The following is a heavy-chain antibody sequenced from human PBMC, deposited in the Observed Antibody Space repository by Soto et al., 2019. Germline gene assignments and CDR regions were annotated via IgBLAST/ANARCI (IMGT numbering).Heavy chain of an antibody. D-gene: IGHD6-13*01. V-gene: IGHV4-31*03. J-gene: IGHJ3*02. CDR3: AFNRAAAGTGAFDI. CDR1: GGSISSGGYY. Sequence: QVQLQESGPGLVKPSQTLSLTCTVSGGSISSGGYYWSWIRQHPGKGLEWIGYIDYSGSTYYNPSLKSRVTISVDTSKNQFSLKLSSVTAADTAVYYCAFNRAAAGTGAFDIWGQGTMVTVSS. CDR2: IDYSGST.